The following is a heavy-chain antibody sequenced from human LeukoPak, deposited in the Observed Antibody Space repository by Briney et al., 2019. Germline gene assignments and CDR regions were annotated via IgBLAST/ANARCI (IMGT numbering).Heavy chain of an antibody. D-gene: IGHD2-15*01. Sequence: SETLSLTCTVSRGSISSYYWSWIRHPPGKGLEWIGHIYYSGSTNYNPSLKRRVTISVDTSKNQFSLKLSAVTAADTAVYYCARLTVVAYYDYYGMDVWGEGTTVTVSS. CDR1: RGSISSYY. CDR3: ARLTVVAYYDYYGMDV. V-gene: IGHV4-59*08. J-gene: IGHJ6*04. CDR2: IYYSGST.